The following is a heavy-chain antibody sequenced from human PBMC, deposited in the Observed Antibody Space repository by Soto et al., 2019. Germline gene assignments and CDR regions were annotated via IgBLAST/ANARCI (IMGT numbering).Heavy chain of an antibody. J-gene: IGHJ6*02. CDR1: GFTFRNYA. Sequence: QVQLVESGGGVVQPGTSLRLSCAASGFTFRNYAMHWVRQAPGKGLEWVAVTSYDGSTKYYADSVKGRFTISRDNSKNMLYVEMNSLRAEDSAVYYCAKTSYSSFACGLDVWGQGTTVTVSS. CDR3: AKTSYSSFACGLDV. D-gene: IGHD6-19*01. CDR2: TSYDGSTK. V-gene: IGHV3-30-3*01.